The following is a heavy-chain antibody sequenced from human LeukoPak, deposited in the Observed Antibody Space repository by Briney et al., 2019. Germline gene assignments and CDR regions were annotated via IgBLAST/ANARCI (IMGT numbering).Heavy chain of an antibody. J-gene: IGHJ4*02. CDR3: ARDLDTAMVFDY. CDR1: GGTFSSYA. CDR2: IIPILGIA. Sequence: SVKVSCKASGGTFSSYAISWVRQAPGQGLEWMGRIIPILGIANYAQKFQGRVTITADKSTSTAYMELSSLRSEDTAVYYCARDLDTAMVFDYWGQGTLVTVSS. V-gene: IGHV1-69*04. D-gene: IGHD5-18*01.